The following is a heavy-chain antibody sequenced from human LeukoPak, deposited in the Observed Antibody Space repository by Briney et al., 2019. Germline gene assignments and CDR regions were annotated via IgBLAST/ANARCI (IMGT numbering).Heavy chain of an antibody. CDR2: IKQDGSEK. D-gene: IGHD6-19*01. CDR1: GFTFSSYE. Sequence: GGSLRLSCAASGFTFSSYEMNWVRQAPGKGLEWVANIKQDGSEKYYVDSVKGRFTISRDNAKNSLYLQMNSLRAEDTAVYYCARVGQWLVNWFDPWGQGTLVTVSS. CDR3: ARVGQWLVNWFDP. J-gene: IGHJ5*02. V-gene: IGHV3-7*01.